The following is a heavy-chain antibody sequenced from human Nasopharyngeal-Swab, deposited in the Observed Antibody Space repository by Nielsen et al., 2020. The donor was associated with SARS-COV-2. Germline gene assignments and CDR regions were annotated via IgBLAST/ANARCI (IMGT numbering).Heavy chain of an antibody. Sequence: GESLKISCAASGFTFSSYAMSWVRQAPGKGLEWVSGISSTGGSTYYAGSVKGRFTISRDNSKNTLYVQMNSLRAEDTAVYYCAPRAFEVDKGRGMDVWGQGTTVTVSS. J-gene: IGHJ6*02. V-gene: IGHV3-23*01. CDR3: APRAFEVDKGRGMDV. CDR1: GFTFSSYA. CDR2: ISSTGGST. D-gene: IGHD3-3*01.